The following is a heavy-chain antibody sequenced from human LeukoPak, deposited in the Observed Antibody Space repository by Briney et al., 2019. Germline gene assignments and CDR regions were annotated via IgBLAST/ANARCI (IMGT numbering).Heavy chain of an antibody. D-gene: IGHD2-2*02. CDR1: GGSFSGYC. V-gene: IGHV4-34*01. CDR2: INHSGST. CDR3: ASLKRVVPAAIPYYYYMDV. Sequence: PSETLSLTCAVYGGSFSGYCWSWIRQPPGKGLEWIGEINHSGSTNYNPSLKSRVTISVDTSKNQFSLKLSSVTAADTAVYYCASLKRVVPAAIPYYYYMDVWGKGTTVTVSS. J-gene: IGHJ6*03.